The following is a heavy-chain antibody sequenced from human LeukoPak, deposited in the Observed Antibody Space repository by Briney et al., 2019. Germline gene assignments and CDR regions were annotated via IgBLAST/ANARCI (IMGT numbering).Heavy chain of an antibody. CDR1: GGSFSGYY. V-gene: IGHV4-34*01. CDR2: INHSGST. J-gene: IGHJ4*02. Sequence: SETLSLTCAVYGGSFSGYYWSWIRQPPGKGLEWIGEINHSGSTNYNPSLKSRVTMSVDTSKNQFSLKLSSVTAADTAVYYCARERRSSGWFFDYWGQGTLVTVSS. CDR3: ARERRSSGWFFDY. D-gene: IGHD6-19*01.